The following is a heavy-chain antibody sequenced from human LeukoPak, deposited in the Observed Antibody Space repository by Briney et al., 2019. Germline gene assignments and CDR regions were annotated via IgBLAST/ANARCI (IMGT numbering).Heavy chain of an antibody. CDR2: INPNSGGT. J-gene: IGHJ4*02. CDR1: GYTFTGYY. CDR3: ARPVHVPNYYDSSGLDY. Sequence: ASVKVSCKASGYTFTGYYMHWVRQAPGQGLEWMGWINPNSGGTNYAQKFQGRVTMTRDTSISTAYMELSRLRSDDTAVYYCARPVHVPNYYDSSGLDYWGQGTLVTVSS. D-gene: IGHD3-22*01. V-gene: IGHV1-2*02.